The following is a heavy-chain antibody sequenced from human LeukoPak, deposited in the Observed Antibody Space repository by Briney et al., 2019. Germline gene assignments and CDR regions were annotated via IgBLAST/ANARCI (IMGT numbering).Heavy chain of an antibody. CDR3: ARALYEFCSGGSCYSYYFDY. D-gene: IGHD2-15*01. CDR2: ISTCGSPI. CDR1: GFTFSRFE. J-gene: IGHJ4*02. Sequence: PGGSLRLSCVVSGFTFSRFEMNWVRQAPGKGLEWVSHISTCGSPIYYADSVKGRFTISRDNSKNTLYLQMNSLRAEDTAVYYCARALYEFCSGGSCYSYYFDYWGQGTLVTVSS. V-gene: IGHV3-48*03.